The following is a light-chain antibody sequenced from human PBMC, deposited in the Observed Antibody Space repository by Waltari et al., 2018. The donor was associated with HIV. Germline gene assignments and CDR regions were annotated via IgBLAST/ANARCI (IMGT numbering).Light chain of an antibody. CDR1: QSLLQSSGRNY. J-gene: IGKJ4*01. CDR3: MQALQMPRT. Sequence: EIVMSQSPLSLPVAPGEPASISCRSSQSLLQSSGRNYLDWYLQKPGQSPQLLIYLASHRAPGVPDRFGGSGAGTDFTLKISRVEADDVGVYYCMQALQMPRTFGGGTKVEIK. V-gene: IGKV2-28*01. CDR2: LAS.